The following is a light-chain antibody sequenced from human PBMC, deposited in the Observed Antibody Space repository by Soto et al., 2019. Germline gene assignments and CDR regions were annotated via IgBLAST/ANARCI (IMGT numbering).Light chain of an antibody. CDR1: SSDVGGYNY. J-gene: IGLJ3*02. CDR2: DVS. Sequence: QSVLTQPRSVSGSPGQSVTISCTGTSSDVGGYNYVSWYQQHPGKAPKLMIYDVSKRPSGVPDRFFGSKSGNTASLTISGLPAEDEADYYCCSYAGSYTWVFGGGTKVTVL. V-gene: IGLV2-11*01. CDR3: CSYAGSYTWV.